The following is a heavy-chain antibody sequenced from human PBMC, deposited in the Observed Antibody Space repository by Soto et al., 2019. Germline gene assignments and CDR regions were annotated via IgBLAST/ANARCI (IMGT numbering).Heavy chain of an antibody. Sequence: QVQLVQSGAEVKKPGSSVKVSCKASGGTFSSYAISWVRQAPGQGLEWMGGSIPIFGTANYAQKFQGRVTITADESTSTGYMELSSLRSEDTAVYYCARMWRGEWADKYGMDVWGQGTTVTVSS. J-gene: IGHJ6*02. CDR1: GGTFSSYA. V-gene: IGHV1-69*01. D-gene: IGHD3-10*01. CDR3: ARMWRGEWADKYGMDV. CDR2: SIPIFGTA.